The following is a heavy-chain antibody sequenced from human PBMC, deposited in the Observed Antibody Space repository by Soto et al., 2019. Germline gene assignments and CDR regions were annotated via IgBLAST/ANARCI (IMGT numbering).Heavy chain of an antibody. J-gene: IGHJ6*02. CDR2: ISYDGSNK. CDR1: GFTFRIYA. V-gene: IGHV3-30-3*01. CDR3: ARGDREDIAVVIGARPGEYGVDV. Sequence: QVQLVESGGGVVQPWRSLRLSCPASGFTFRIYAMHWVRQAPGKGLECVAVISYDGSNKFYRDSVKGRFTISRDNSTNTLYLQINSLRYEDTAVYYCARGDREDIAVVIGARPGEYGVDVWGQGTTVTVSS. D-gene: IGHD2-15*01.